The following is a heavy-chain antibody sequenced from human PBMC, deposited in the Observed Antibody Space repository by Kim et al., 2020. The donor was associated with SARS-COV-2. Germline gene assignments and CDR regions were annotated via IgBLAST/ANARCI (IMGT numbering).Heavy chain of an antibody. CDR1: GYTFTTYS. CDR3: ATEVAGTGTFDI. CDR2: INPTGDTT. D-gene: IGHD6-19*01. V-gene: IGHV1-46*01. Sequence: ASVKVSCKASGYTFTTYSLPFFRPAPVQLLYWMVVINPTGDTTKQAQKFQGRVTMTRDTSTSTVYMELSSLRSEDTAVYYCATEVAGTGTFDIWGQGTMVPVSS. J-gene: IGHJ3*02.